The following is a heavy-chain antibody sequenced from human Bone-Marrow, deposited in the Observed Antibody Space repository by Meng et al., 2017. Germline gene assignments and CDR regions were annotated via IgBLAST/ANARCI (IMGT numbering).Heavy chain of an antibody. D-gene: IGHD5-24*01. CDR3: AISTGDMATITRFDY. J-gene: IGHJ4*02. CDR2: IYPGDSDT. V-gene: IGHV5-51*01. CDR1: GYSFTSYW. Sequence: GESLKISCTGSGYSFTSYWIGWVRQMPGKGLEWMGIIYPGDSDTRYSPSFQGQVTISADKSISTAYLQWSSLKASDTAMYYCAISTGDMATITRFDYWGQGTLVTVSS.